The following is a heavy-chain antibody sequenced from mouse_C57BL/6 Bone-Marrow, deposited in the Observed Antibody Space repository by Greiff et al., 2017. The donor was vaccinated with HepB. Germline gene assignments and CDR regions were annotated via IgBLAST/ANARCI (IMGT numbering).Heavy chain of an antibody. V-gene: IGHV1-39*01. Sequence: VQLQQSGPELVMPGASVKVSCKASGYSFTDYNMYWVKQSNGKSLEWIGVINPNYGTTSYNQKFKGKATLTVDQSSSTAYMQLNSLTSEDSAVYYCARRGYGHYPWSAYWGQGTPVTVSA. D-gene: IGHD2-1*01. CDR1: GYSFTDYN. CDR2: INPNYGTT. CDR3: ARRGYGHYPWSAY. J-gene: IGHJ3*01.